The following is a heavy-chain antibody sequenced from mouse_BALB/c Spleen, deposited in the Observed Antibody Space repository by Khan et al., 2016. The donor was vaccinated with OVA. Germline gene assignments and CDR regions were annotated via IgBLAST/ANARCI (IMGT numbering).Heavy chain of an antibody. CDR2: ISTNYGDA. Sequence: QVQLQQSGAELVRPGVSVKISCKASGYRVTDYAMHWVKQRHAKSIEWIGVISTNYGDADYNQKFQGKASMTVDRSSSTVYMELARLKSEDSAIYYCVRGGKFAYWGQGTLVTVSA. CDR1: GYRVTDYA. V-gene: IGHV1S137*01. D-gene: IGHD1-1*02. J-gene: IGHJ3*01. CDR3: VRGGKFAY.